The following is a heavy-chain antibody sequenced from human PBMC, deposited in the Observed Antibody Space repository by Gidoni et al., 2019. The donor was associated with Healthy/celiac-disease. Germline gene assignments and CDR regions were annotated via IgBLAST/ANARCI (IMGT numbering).Heavy chain of an antibody. CDR3: ARDKGIAVAGDYYYYGMDV. Sequence: EVQLVESGGGLVQPGGSLRLACAASGFTFSSSWMHWVRQAPGTGLGWVSRINSDGSSTSYADSVKGRFTISRDNAKNTLYLQMNSLRAEDTAVYYCARDKGIAVAGDYYYYGMDVWGQGTTVTVSS. V-gene: IGHV3-74*01. D-gene: IGHD6-19*01. J-gene: IGHJ6*02. CDR1: GFTFSSSW. CDR2: INSDGSST.